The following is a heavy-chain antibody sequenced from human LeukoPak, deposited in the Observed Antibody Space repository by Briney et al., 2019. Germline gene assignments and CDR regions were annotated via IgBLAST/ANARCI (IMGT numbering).Heavy chain of an antibody. CDR1: GFTFRDYD. D-gene: IGHD3-10*01. CDR3: AKVRPFSAFGPLA. V-gene: IGHV3-11*04. CDR2: ISSSDRTI. Sequence: GGSLRLSCAASGFTFRDYDMTWIRQAPGKGLEWVSYISSSDRTIYNAESVKGRFTISRDNAKNSLYLQMNSLRAEDTAVYYCAKVRPFSAFGPLAWGQGTLVTVSS. J-gene: IGHJ4*02.